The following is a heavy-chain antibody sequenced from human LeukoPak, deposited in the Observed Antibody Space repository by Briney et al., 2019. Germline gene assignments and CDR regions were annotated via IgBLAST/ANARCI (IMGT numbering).Heavy chain of an antibody. V-gene: IGHV1-2*02. CDR1: GYTFTDYY. Sequence: ASVKVSCKASGYTFTDYYMHWVRQAPGQGLEWMGWINPNSGGTNYAQKFQGRVTMTRDTSISTAYMELSRLRSDDTAVYYCARVKINSYYYYYMDVWGKGTTVTISS. J-gene: IGHJ6*03. CDR3: ARVKINSYYYYYMDV. D-gene: IGHD4-23*01. CDR2: INPNSGGT.